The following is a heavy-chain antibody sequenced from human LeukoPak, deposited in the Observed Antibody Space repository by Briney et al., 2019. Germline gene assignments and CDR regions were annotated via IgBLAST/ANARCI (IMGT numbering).Heavy chain of an antibody. V-gene: IGHV3-64*01. CDR3: ARSSSWYKDAFDI. D-gene: IGHD6-13*01. Sequence: GGSLRLSCAASGFTFSSYAMHWVSQAPGKGLEYVSAISSNGGSTYYANSVKGRFTISRGNSKNTLYLRMGSLRAEDMAVYYCARSSSWYKDAFDIWGQGTMVTVSS. CDR2: ISSNGGST. J-gene: IGHJ3*02. CDR1: GFTFSSYA.